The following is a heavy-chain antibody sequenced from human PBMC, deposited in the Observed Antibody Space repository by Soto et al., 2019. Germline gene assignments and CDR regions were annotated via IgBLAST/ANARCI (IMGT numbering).Heavy chain of an antibody. CDR3: AKEPAAAAGTVEDY. CDR1: GFTFSSYG. CDR2: ISYDGSNT. J-gene: IGHJ4*02. V-gene: IGHV3-30*18. Sequence: QVQLVESGGGVVQPGRSLRLSCAASGFTFSSYGMHWVRQAPGKGLEWVAVISYDGSNTYYADSVKGRFTISRDNSKNTLYLQMNSLRAEDTAVYYCAKEPAAAAGTVEDYWGQGTLVTVSS. D-gene: IGHD6-13*01.